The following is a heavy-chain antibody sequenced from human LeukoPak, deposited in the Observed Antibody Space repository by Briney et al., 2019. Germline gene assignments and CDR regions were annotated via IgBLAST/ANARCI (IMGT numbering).Heavy chain of an antibody. CDR2: ISGSGGST. D-gene: IGHD1-26*01. CDR3: ARAVGATGYFDY. V-gene: IGHV3-23*01. J-gene: IGHJ4*02. Sequence: PGGSLRLSCAASGFTFSSYAMSWVRQAPGKGLEWVSAISGSGGSTYYADSVKGRFTISRDKSKNTLYLQMNSLRAEDTAVYYCARAVGATGYFDYWGQGTLVTVSS. CDR1: GFTFSSYA.